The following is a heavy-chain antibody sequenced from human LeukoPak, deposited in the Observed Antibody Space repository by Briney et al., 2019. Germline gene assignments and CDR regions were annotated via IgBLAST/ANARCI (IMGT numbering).Heavy chain of an antibody. Sequence: GGSLRLSCTASGFIFGDYAMSWVRQAPGKGLEWVGFIRSKAYGGTTEYAASVKGRFTISRDDSKSIAYLQMNSLKTEDKDVYYCTRGGMYYYGSGSQTQFEYWGQGTLVTVSS. CDR3: TRGGMYYYGSGSQTQFEY. CDR1: GFIFGDYA. J-gene: IGHJ4*02. V-gene: IGHV3-49*04. D-gene: IGHD3-10*01. CDR2: IRSKAYGGTT.